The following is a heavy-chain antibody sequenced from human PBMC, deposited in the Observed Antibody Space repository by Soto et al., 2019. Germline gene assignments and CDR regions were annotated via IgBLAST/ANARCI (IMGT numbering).Heavy chain of an antibody. Sequence: ASVKVSCKASGYTFTSSYMHWVRQAPGQGLEWLGIINPSGGSTSYAQKFQGRVTMTRDTSTSTVYMELSSLRSEDTAVYYCARDRAHCSGGSCYSVSYYYYYGMDVWGQGTTVTV. CDR3: ARDRAHCSGGSCYSVSYYYYYGMDV. V-gene: IGHV1-46*01. D-gene: IGHD2-15*01. J-gene: IGHJ6*02. CDR2: INPSGGST. CDR1: GYTFTSSY.